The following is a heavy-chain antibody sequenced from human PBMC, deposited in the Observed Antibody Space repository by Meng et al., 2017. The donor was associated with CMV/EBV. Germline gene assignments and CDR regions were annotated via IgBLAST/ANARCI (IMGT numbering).Heavy chain of an antibody. CDR1: GGTFSSYA. J-gene: IGHJ4*02. D-gene: IGHD1-7*01. CDR2: IIPIFGTA. V-gene: IGHV1-69*12. CDR3: ARGSGAGTTWSYFDY. Sequence: QVQLGASGAEGKKPGASVKVSCKPSGGTFSSYAISCVLQAHGQGLEWMGGIIPIFGTANYAQKFQGRVTITADESTSKAYMELSSLRSEDTAVYYCARGSGAGTTWSYFDYWGQGTLVTVSS.